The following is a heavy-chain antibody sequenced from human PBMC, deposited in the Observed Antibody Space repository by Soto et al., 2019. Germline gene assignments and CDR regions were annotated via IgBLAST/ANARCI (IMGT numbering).Heavy chain of an antibody. Sequence: QVQLQESGPGLVKPSQTLSLTCTVSGGSITSSGFYWSWIRQLPGKGLEWIGYIYYGGSTYYNPSLKSRVTISVDTSKNQFSLKLTSVTAADTAVYYCTYGSWSPYYFDYWGLGTPTTVSS. CDR1: GGSITSSGFY. V-gene: IGHV4-31*03. D-gene: IGHD3-10*01. CDR3: TYGSWSPYYFDY. CDR2: IYYGGST. J-gene: IGHJ4*02.